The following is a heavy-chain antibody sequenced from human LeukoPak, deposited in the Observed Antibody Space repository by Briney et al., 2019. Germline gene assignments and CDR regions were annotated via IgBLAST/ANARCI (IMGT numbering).Heavy chain of an antibody. V-gene: IGHV4-30-2*01. J-gene: IGHJ4*02. CDR1: GGSISSGGYC. CDR3: ARVGHSSSALPFDY. Sequence: SQTLSLTCTVSGGSISSGGYCWSWIRQPPGKGLEWIGYIYHSGSTYYNPSLKSRVTISVDRSKNQFSLKLSSVTAADTAVYYCARVGHSSSALPFDYWGQGTLVTVSS. D-gene: IGHD6-6*01. CDR2: IYHSGST.